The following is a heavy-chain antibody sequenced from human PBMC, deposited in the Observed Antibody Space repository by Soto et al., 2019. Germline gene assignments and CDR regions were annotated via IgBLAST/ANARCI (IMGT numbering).Heavy chain of an antibody. D-gene: IGHD3-16*01. CDR3: ALTVMPHYYYGMDV. V-gene: IGHV1-8*01. J-gene: IGHJ6*02. Sequence: QVQLVQSGAEVKKPGASVKVSCKASGYTFTSYDINWVRQATGQGLEWMGWMNPNSGNTGYAQKFQGRVTMTRNTSISTAYMELSSLRSEDTAVYYCALTVMPHYYYGMDVWGQGTTVTVSS. CDR1: GYTFTSYD. CDR2: MNPNSGNT.